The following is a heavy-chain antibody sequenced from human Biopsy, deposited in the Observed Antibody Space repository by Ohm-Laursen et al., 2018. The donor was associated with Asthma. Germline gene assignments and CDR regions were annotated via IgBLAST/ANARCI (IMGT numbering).Heavy chain of an antibody. CDR2: ISYDGSNK. D-gene: IGHD3-3*01. V-gene: IGHV3-30*18. J-gene: IGHJ6*02. CDR1: GFTFSSYG. CDR3: AKDAEGRYDFWSGLSYNYYGMDV. Sequence: SLRLSCAASGFTFSSYGMYWVRQAPGKGLEWVAVISYDGSNKYYADSVKGRFTISRDNSKNTLYLQMNSLRAEDTAVYYCAKDAEGRYDFWSGLSYNYYGMDVWGQGTTVTVSS.